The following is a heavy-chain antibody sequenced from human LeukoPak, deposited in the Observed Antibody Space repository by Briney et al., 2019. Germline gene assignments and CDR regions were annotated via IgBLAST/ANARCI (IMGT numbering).Heavy chain of an antibody. CDR3: AGSWSPYDAFDI. J-gene: IGHJ3*02. CDR1: GFTFTSYG. CDR2: IRFDGSNK. D-gene: IGHD6-13*01. V-gene: IGHV3-30*02. Sequence: PGGSLRLSCAASGFTFTSYGMHWVRQAPGKGLDWVAFIRFDGSNKYYADSVKGRFTISRDNSKNTLYLQMNSLRAEDTAVYYCAGSWSPYDAFDIWGQGTMVSVSS.